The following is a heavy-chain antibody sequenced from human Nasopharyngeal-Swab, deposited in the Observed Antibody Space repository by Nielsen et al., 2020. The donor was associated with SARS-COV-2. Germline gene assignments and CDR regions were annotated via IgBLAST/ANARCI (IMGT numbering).Heavy chain of an antibody. CDR2: ISYDGSNK. J-gene: IGHJ4*02. V-gene: IGHV3-30-3*01. CDR1: GFTFSSYA. D-gene: IGHD1-26*01. Sequence: GESLKISCAASGFTFSSYAMHWVRQAPGKGLEWVAVISYDGSNKYYADSVKGRFTISRDNSKNTPYLQMNSLRAEDTAVYYCARDESGSSSFDYWGQGTLVTVSS. CDR3: ARDESGSSSFDY.